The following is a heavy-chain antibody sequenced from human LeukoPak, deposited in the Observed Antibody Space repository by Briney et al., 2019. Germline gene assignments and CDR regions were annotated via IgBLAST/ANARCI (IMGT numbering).Heavy chain of an antibody. CDR3: ARAEGYGNYCYMDV. D-gene: IGHD4-17*01. CDR2: IYTSGST. Sequence: PSETLSLTCTVSGGSIRSYYWSWIRQPAGKGLEWIGRIYTSGSTNYNPSLKSRVTMSVATSKNPFSLKLSSVTAADTAVYYCARAEGYGNYCYMDVWGKGTTVTVSS. V-gene: IGHV4-4*07. J-gene: IGHJ6*03. CDR1: GGSIRSYY.